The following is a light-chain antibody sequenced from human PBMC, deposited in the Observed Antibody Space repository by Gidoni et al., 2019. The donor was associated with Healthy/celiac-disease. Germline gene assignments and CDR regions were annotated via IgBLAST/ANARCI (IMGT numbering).Light chain of an antibody. CDR3: QQYGSSRNT. V-gene: IGKV3-20*01. CDR2: GAS. J-gene: IGKJ2*01. CDR1: QSVSSSY. Sequence: DIVLTPSPGTLSLSPGERATLSCRASQSVSSSYLAWYQQKPGQAPRLLIYGASSRATGIPDRFSGSGSGTDFTLTISRLEPEDFAVYYCQQYGSSRNTFGQGTKLEIK.